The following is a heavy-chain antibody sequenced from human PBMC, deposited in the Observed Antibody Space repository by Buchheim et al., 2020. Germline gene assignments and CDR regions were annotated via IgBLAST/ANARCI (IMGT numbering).Heavy chain of an antibody. CDR3: ARAPTDRYSISWYDY. Sequence: QVQLVQSGAEVKKPGASVKVSCKASGYTFTNYYMHWVRQAPGQGPEWMGVINPSGGSTRSAPSFQGRLTMTSDTSTTTVYLELGSLRSEDTAVYYCARAPTDRYSISWYDYWGQGT. CDR2: INPSGGST. D-gene: IGHD6-13*01. J-gene: IGHJ4*02. V-gene: IGHV1-46*01. CDR1: GYTFTNYY.